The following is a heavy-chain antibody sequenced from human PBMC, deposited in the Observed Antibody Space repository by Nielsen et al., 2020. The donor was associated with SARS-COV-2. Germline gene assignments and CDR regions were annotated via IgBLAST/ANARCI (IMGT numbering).Heavy chain of an antibody. J-gene: IGHJ4*02. Sequence: GGSLRLSCAASGFTFDDYAMHWVRQAPGKGLEWVSGISWNSGSIGYADSVKGRFTISRDNAKNSLYLQMNNLRAEDTAVYYCARAHLYASNWPDYWGQGTLVTVSS. CDR2: ISWNSGSI. CDR1: GFTFDDYA. CDR3: ARAHLYASNWPDY. D-gene: IGHD2/OR15-2a*01. V-gene: IGHV3-9*01.